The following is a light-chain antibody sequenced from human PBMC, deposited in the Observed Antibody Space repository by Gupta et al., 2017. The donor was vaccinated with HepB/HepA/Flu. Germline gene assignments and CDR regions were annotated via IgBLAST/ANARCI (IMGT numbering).Light chain of an antibody. CDR3: QQYSNSPFT. Sequence: EIVLTQSSGTLSLSPGERAALSCRASQSVSSNYLAWYQQKPGQAPRLLTYGASSRATGIPDRFSGSGSGTDFTLTISRLEPEDFAVYYCQQYSNSPFTFGQGTKLEIK. CDR2: GAS. V-gene: IGKV3-20*01. CDR1: QSVSSNY. J-gene: IGKJ2*01.